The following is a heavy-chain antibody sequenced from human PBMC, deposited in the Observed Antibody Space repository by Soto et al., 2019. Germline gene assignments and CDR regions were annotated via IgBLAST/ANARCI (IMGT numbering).Heavy chain of an antibody. V-gene: IGHV4-30-2*01. D-gene: IGHD2-2*01. CDR3: AGVPDY. CDR2: MYHRGST. CDR1: GGSISSGAYS. Sequence: QLQLQESGSGLVKPSQTLSLTCAVSGGSISSGAYSWNWIRQPPGKGLEWIGYMYHRGSTYYNLSLKSRVTLSIDRSRNQFSLKLSSVSAADTAVYYCAGVPDYWGQGILVTVSS. J-gene: IGHJ4*02.